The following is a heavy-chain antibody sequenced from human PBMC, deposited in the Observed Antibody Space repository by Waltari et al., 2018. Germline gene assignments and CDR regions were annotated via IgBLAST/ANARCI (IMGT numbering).Heavy chain of an antibody. J-gene: IGHJ4*02. CDR2: IWYDGSKK. CDR3: ARGNYESSGYPDY. D-gene: IGHD3-22*01. Sequence: VQLVESGGGVVQPGGARPLACVASGFSFGIFGLHWVPRAPGKGLEWVAVIWYDGSKKYFADSVQGRFTISRDNSKNTLWLQMSSLRAEDTAVYFCARGNYESSGYPDYWGQGTLVTVSS. V-gene: IGHV3-33*01. CDR1: GFSFGIFG.